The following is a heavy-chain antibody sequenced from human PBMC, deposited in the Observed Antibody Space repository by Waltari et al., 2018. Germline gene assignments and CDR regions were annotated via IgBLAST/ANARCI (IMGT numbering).Heavy chain of an antibody. J-gene: IGHJ4*02. V-gene: IGHV4-4*07. Sequence: QVQLRESGPGLVKPSETLALTCVVSGGSFSTYDGSWIRQPAGKGLEWIGRIHANGNTNYSPSLKSRVSMSLDTSKNQFSLTLSSVTAADTAIYYCARETGHLAYYSDYWGQGTLITVSS. D-gene: IGHD1-1*01. CDR2: IHANGNT. CDR3: ARETGHLAYYSDY. CDR1: GGSFSTYD.